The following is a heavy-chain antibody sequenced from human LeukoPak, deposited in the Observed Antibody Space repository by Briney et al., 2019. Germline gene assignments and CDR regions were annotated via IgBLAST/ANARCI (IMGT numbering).Heavy chain of an antibody. J-gene: IGHJ6*03. CDR2: ISGNGGST. CDR1: GFTFSSYA. V-gene: IGHV3-23*01. Sequence: GGSLRLSCAAPGFTFSSYAMSWVRQAPGKGLEWVSSISGNGGSTYYADSVKGRFTISRDKSRNTLSLQMNSLRAEDTAVYYCAKGGDSYYYYYMDVWGKGTTVTVSS. CDR3: AKGGDSYYYYYMDV.